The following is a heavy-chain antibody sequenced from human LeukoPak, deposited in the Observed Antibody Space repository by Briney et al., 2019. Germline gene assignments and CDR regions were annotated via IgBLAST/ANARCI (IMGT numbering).Heavy chain of an antibody. D-gene: IGHD3-22*01. CDR1: GGTLSSYA. J-gene: IGHJ3*02. Sequence: SVKVSCKASGGTLSSYAISWVRQAPGQGLEWMGGIIPIFGTANYAQKFQGRVAITADESTSTAYMELSSLRSEDTAVYYCARDVADYYDSSGYGRDAFDIWGQGTMVTVSS. CDR2: IIPIFGTA. V-gene: IGHV1-69*01. CDR3: ARDVADYYDSSGYGRDAFDI.